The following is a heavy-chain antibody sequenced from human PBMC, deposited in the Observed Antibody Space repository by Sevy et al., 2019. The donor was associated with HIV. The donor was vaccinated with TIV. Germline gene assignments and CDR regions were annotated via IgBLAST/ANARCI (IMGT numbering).Heavy chain of an antibody. CDR2: XYYSGSA. V-gene: IGHV4-31*03. CDR1: GGSISXGGYX. Sequence: SETLSLTCTVSGGSISXGGYXWSWIRQHPXKGLEWIRDXYYSGSAYYNPSLKSRVTISVDTSKNQFSLKLSSVTAADAAVYSCARDXRSXHXXXXWGXXXMVTVS. CDR3: ARDXRSXHXXXX. J-gene: IGHJ3*02. D-gene: IGHD6-13*01.